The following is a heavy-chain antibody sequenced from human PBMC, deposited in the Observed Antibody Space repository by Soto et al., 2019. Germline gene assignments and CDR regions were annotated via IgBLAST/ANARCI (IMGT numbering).Heavy chain of an antibody. CDR2: INHSGST. D-gene: IGHD2-8*02. J-gene: IGHJ4*02. CDR3: ARDKITGLFDY. CDR1: GGSFSGYY. V-gene: IGHV4-34*01. Sequence: QVQLQQWGAGLLKPSETLSLTCAVYGGSFSGYYWTWIRQPPGTGLEWIGEINHSGSTTYNPSPKSRVTISVDTSKNQFSLKLTSVTAADTAVYYCARDKITGLFDYWGQGTLVTVSS.